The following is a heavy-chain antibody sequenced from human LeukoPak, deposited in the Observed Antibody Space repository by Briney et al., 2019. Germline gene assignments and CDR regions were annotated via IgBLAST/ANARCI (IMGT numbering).Heavy chain of an antibody. Sequence: PSGTLSLTCAVYGGSFSGYYWSWIRQPPGKGLEWIGEIYHSGSTNYNPSLKSRVTISVDTSKNQFSLKLSSVTAADTAVYYCARGVIAAAGINYYYYHMDVWGKGTTVTVS. V-gene: IGHV4-34*01. D-gene: IGHD6-13*01. CDR1: GGSFSGYY. CDR2: IYHSGST. J-gene: IGHJ6*03. CDR3: ARGVIAAAGINYYYYHMDV.